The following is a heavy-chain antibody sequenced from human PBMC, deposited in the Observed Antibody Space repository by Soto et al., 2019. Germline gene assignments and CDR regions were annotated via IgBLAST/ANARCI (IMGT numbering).Heavy chain of an antibody. Sequence: EVQLVESGGGLVQPGGSLQLSCAASGFTFSGSSMHWVRQASGKGLEWVGRIRDKANNYATAYAASVKGRFTISRDDSKNTAFLQMNSLKTEDTAVYYCTRHSDGGIDYWGQGILVTVSS. J-gene: IGHJ4*02. CDR2: IRDKANNYAT. CDR1: GFTFSGSS. V-gene: IGHV3-73*02. D-gene: IGHD3-3*01. CDR3: TRHSDGGIDY.